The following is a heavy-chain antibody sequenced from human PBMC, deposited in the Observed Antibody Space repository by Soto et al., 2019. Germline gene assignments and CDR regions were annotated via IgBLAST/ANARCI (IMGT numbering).Heavy chain of an antibody. CDR1: GGSISSRDYC. J-gene: IGHJ5*02. CDR2: IYYSGST. D-gene: IGHD3-10*01. Sequence: PSETQSLTCTVSGGSISSRDYCWSWNRQHPGKGLEWIGYIYYSGSTYYNPSLKSRVTISVDTSKNQFSLKLSSVTAADTAVYYCASLSMVRGVFTFFSWFEPWGQGTLVTVSS. CDR3: ASLSMVRGVFTFFSWFEP. V-gene: IGHV4-30-4*01.